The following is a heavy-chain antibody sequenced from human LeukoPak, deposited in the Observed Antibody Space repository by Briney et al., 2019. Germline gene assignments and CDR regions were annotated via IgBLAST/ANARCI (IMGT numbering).Heavy chain of an antibody. CDR2: INQDGSQN. V-gene: IGHV3-7*01. D-gene: IGHD5-12*01. CDR1: GFTFSNSW. J-gene: IGHJ3*02. Sequence: GGSLRLSCAASGFTFSNSWMIWVRQAPGKGLEWVAYINQDGSQNHYLDSVKGRFTISRDNAKDSLYLQMNSLRAEDTAVYYCATVRAINAFDIWGQGTMVTVSS. CDR3: ATVRAINAFDI.